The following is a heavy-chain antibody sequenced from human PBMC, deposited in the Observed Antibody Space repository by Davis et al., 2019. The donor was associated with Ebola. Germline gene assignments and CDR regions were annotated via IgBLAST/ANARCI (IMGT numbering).Heavy chain of an antibody. CDR2: ISSTSSTI. CDR1: GFTFSSYI. V-gene: IGHV3-48*02. CDR3: AREEGGYNYYYDYGMDV. D-gene: IGHD5-12*01. Sequence: GESLKISCAASGFTFSSYIMNWVRQAPGKGLEWVSYISSTSSTIYYADSVKGRFTSSRDNARNSLYLQMSSLRDEDTAVYYCAREEGGYNYYYDYGMDVWGQGTTVTVSS. J-gene: IGHJ6*02.